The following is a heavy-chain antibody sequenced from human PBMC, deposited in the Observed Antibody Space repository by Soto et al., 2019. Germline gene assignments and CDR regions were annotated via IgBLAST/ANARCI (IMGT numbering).Heavy chain of an antibody. CDR3: AKSRSSMIVVVMDY. D-gene: IGHD3-22*01. CDR2: ITWNSGHI. V-gene: IGHV3-9*01. Sequence: SLRLSCVASGFNFDDSAMNWVRQVPGKGLEWVSGITWNSGHILYADSVKGRFTISRDNAKKSLYLELNSLRPEDTALYYCAKSRSSMIVVVMDYWGQGTPVTVSS. J-gene: IGHJ4*02. CDR1: GFNFDDSA.